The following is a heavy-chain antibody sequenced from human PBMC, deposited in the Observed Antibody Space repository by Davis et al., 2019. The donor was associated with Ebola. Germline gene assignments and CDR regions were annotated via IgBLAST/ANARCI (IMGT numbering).Heavy chain of an antibody. D-gene: IGHD6-19*01. CDR1: GFTFSSYW. V-gene: IGHV3-7*03. CDR2: IKQDGSEK. J-gene: IGHJ4*02. Sequence: GESLKISCAASGFTFSSYWMSWVRQAPGKGLEWVANIKQDGSEKYYVDSVEGRFTISRDNAKNSLYLQMNSLRAEDTAVYYCARSGSGGSRDYFDYWGQGTLVTVSS. CDR3: ARSGSGGSRDYFDY.